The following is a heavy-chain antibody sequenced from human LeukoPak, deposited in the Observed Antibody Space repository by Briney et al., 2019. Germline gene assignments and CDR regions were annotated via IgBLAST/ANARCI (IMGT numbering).Heavy chain of an antibody. D-gene: IGHD3-3*01. CDR3: ARGRGGFWSGYYGGAVWFDP. CDR2: INPSGGST. CDR1: GYIFTNYY. J-gene: IGHJ5*02. Sequence: GASVKVSCKASGYIFTNYYMHWVRQAPGQGLEWMGIINPSGGSTSYAQKFQGRVTMTRDTSTSTVYMELSSLRSEDTAVYYCARGRGGFWSGYYGGAVWFDPWGQGTLVTVSS. V-gene: IGHV1-46*01.